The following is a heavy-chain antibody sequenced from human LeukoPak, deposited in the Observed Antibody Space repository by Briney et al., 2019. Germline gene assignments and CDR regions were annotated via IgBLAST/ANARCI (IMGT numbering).Heavy chain of an antibody. CDR2: IIPIFGTA. CDR3: AAGHSSGYSDY. J-gene: IGHJ4*02. V-gene: IGHV1-69*13. CDR1: GYTFTSYG. Sequence: ASVKVSCKASGYTFTSYGISWVRQAPGQGLEWMGGIIPIFGTANYAQKFQGRVTITADESTSTAYMELSSLRSEDTAVYYCAAGHSSGYSDYWGQGTLVTVSS. D-gene: IGHD3-22*01.